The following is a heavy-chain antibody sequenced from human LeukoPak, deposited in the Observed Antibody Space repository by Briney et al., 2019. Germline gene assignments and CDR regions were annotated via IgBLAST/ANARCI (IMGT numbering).Heavy chain of an antibody. Sequence: SVKVSCKASGGTFSSYAISWVRQAPGQGLEWMGRIIPIFGTANYAQKFQGGVTITTDKSTSTAYMELSRLRSEDTAVYDCAREESNQRGNYYYYMDVWGKGTTVTVSS. CDR3: AREESNQRGNYYYYMDV. D-gene: IGHD4-11*01. CDR2: IIPIFGTA. V-gene: IGHV1-69*05. J-gene: IGHJ6*03. CDR1: GGTFSSYA.